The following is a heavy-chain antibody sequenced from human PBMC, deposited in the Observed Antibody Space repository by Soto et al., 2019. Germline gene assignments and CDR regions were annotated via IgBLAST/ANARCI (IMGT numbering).Heavy chain of an antibody. J-gene: IGHJ2*01. Sequence: GESLKISCAASGFTFSSYWMSWVRQAPGKGLEWVANIKQDGSEKYYVDSVKGRFTISRDNAKNSLYLQMNSLRAEDTAVYYCARDTIAARPYWYFDLWGRGTLVTVSS. D-gene: IGHD6-6*01. CDR3: ARDTIAARPYWYFDL. CDR1: GFTFSSYW. V-gene: IGHV3-7*03. CDR2: IKQDGSEK.